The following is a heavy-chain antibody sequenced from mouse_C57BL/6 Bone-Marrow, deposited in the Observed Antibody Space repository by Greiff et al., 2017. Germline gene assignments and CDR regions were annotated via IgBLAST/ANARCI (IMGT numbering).Heavy chain of an antibody. J-gene: IGHJ2*01. D-gene: IGHD2-4*01. CDR3: ARHSLYYDYDESYFDY. CDR2: IYPGDGDT. V-gene: IGHV1-80*01. CDR1: GYAFSSYW. Sequence: VQLQQSGAELVKPGASVKISCKASGYAFSSYWMNWVKQRPGTGLEWIGQIYPGDGDTNSNGKFKGKATLTADKSSSTAYMQLSSLTSEDSAVYFCARHSLYYDYDESYFDYWGQGTTLTVSS.